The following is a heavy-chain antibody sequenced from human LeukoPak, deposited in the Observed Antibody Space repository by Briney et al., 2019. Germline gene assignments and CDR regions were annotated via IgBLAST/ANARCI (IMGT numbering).Heavy chain of an antibody. D-gene: IGHD6-13*01. Sequence: SQTLSLTCAVSGGSISSGGYSWSWIRQPPGKGLEWIGYIYHSGSTYYNPSLKSRVTISVDRSKNQFSLQLNSVTPEDTAVYYCARDRYSSSWYGRSYYYYYGMDVWGQGTTVTVSS. CDR1: GGSISSGGYS. CDR3: ARDRYSSSWYGRSYYYYYGMDV. J-gene: IGHJ6*02. CDR2: IYHSGST. V-gene: IGHV4-30-2*01.